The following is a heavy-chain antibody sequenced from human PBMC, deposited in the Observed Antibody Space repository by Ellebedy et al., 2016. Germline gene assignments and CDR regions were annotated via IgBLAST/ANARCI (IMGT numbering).Heavy chain of an antibody. V-gene: IGHV3-23*01. CDR1: GFTFRNFF. D-gene: IGHD4-17*01. CDR2: ISGDGDII. J-gene: IGHJ4*02. CDR3: YYGHYSGY. Sequence: GESLKISXVASGFTFRNFFMSWVRQAPGGGLEWFSRISGDGDIIFSADSVKGRFTISRDNSRYTLYLQMDSLRAADTAVYYCYYGHYSGYWGQGTLVTVSS.